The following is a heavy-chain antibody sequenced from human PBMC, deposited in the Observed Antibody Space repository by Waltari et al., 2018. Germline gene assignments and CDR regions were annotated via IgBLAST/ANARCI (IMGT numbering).Heavy chain of an antibody. Sequence: QLQLQESGPGLVKPSETLSLTCTVSGGSISSSSYYWGWIRQPPGKGLEWIGSIYYSGSTYYNPALKSRVTISVDTSKNQFSLKLSSVTAADTAVYYCASSDPYDFWSGSEAWGQGTLVTVSS. CDR2: IYYSGST. V-gene: IGHV4-39*07. D-gene: IGHD3-3*01. CDR1: GGSISSSSYY. CDR3: ASSDPYDFWSGSEA. J-gene: IGHJ5*02.